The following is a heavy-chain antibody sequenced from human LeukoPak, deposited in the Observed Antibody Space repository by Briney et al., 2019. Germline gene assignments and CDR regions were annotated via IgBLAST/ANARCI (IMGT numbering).Heavy chain of an antibody. Sequence: ASVKVSCKASGYTFTGYYIQWVRQAPGQGLEGLGWINPNSGGTKYAQKFQGRVTMTRDTSINTAYMEVSRLTSDDTAVYYCAREVWSGYYYMDVWGKGTTVTVSS. V-gene: IGHV1-2*02. CDR1: GYTFTGYY. CDR3: AREVWSGYYYMDV. J-gene: IGHJ6*03. CDR2: INPNSGGT. D-gene: IGHD2-8*02.